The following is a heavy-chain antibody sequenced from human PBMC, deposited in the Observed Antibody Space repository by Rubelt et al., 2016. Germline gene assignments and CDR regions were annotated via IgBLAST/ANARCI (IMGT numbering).Heavy chain of an antibody. Sequence: QVQLQESGPGLVKPSGTLSLTCAVSGVSISSTNWWGWVRQPPGKGLGWIGEIYHSGSTNYNPSLKGRVNISVDKSKRQCSLWLTSVTAADTAVYYCALTTIMPGMDVWGQGTTVTVSS. J-gene: IGHJ6*02. D-gene: IGHD2-21*02. CDR2: IYHSGST. V-gene: IGHV4-4*02. CDR3: ALTTIMPGMDV. CDR1: GVSISSTNW.